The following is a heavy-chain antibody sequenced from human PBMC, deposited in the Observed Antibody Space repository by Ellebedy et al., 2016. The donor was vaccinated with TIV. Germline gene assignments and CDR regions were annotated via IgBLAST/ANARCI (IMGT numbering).Heavy chain of an antibody. D-gene: IGHD2-21*02. CDR3: ARVAAVTAMGFDY. V-gene: IGHV3-23*01. CDR1: GFTFSNYA. J-gene: IGHJ4*02. CDR2: IPGRYADR. Sequence: PGGSLRLSCAAAGFTFSNYAMTWVRQAPGKGLEWVSVIPGRYADRFYADSVKGRFTISRDNSKNTLYLQMDSLRAEDTAVYYCARVAAVTAMGFDYWGLGTLVTVSS.